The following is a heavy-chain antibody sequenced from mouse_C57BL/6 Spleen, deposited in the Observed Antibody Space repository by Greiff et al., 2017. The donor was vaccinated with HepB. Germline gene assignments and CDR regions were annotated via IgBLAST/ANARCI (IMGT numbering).Heavy chain of an antibody. J-gene: IGHJ4*01. V-gene: IGHV1-82*01. D-gene: IGHD1-1*01. CDR2: IYPGDGDT. CDR3: ARSHYGSSPYAMDY. Sequence: VQLVESGPELVKPGASVKISCKASGYAFSSSWMNWVKQRPGKGLEWIGRIYPGDGDTNYNGKFKGKATLTADKSSSTAYMQLSSLTSEDSAVYFCARSHYGSSPYAMDYWGQGTSVTVSS. CDR1: GYAFSSSW.